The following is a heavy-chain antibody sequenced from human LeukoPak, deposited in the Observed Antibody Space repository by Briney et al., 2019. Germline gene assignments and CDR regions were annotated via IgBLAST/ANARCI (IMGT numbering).Heavy chain of an antibody. V-gene: IGHV4-59*01. J-gene: IGHJ6*02. CDR1: GGSISSYY. CDR2: IYYSGST. Sequence: SETLSLTCTVSGGSISSYYWSWIRQPPGKGLEWIGYIYYSGSTNYNPSLKSRVTISVDTSKNQFSLKLSFVTAADTAVYYCARVPVAGRDGYYYYGMDVWGQGTTVTVSS. D-gene: IGHD6-19*01. CDR3: ARVPVAGRDGYYYYGMDV.